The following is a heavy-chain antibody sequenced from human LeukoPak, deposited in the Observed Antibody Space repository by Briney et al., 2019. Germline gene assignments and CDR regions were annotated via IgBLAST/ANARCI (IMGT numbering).Heavy chain of an antibody. CDR3: ARHGGNYHEFDF. CDR1: GGSISSYY. V-gene: IGHV4-59*08. Sequence: SETLSLTCSVSGGSISSYYWSWIRQPPGKGLEWIGYIYYSGSTTYNPPLKSRVTISVDTSKNQFSLNLISVTAADTALYYCARHGGNYHEFDFWGQGTLVTVSS. CDR2: IYYSGST. J-gene: IGHJ4*02. D-gene: IGHD1-26*01.